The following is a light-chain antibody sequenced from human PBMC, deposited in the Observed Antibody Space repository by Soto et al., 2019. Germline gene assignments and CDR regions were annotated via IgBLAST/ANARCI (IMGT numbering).Light chain of an antibody. CDR1: NIGNKN. CDR2: DDS. V-gene: IGLV3-21*02. CDR3: QAWDTSSDHVV. J-gene: IGLJ2*01. Sequence: SSELTQQPSVSAAPGQTATITCGGNNIGNKNVYWYQQKPGQAPLLVIYDDSDRPSGIPERFSGSNSANTASLTIRGVGVGDEADYFCQAWDTSSDHVVFGGGTKLTVL.